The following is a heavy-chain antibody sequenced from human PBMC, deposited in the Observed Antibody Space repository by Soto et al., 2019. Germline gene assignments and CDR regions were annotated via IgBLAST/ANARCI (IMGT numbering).Heavy chain of an antibody. V-gene: IGHV3-23*01. CDR2: ISGSGGST. D-gene: IGHD2-2*02. CDR1: RFTFSSYA. Sequence: GGSLRLSCTASRFTFSSYAMSWVRQAPGKGLEWVSAISGSGGSTYYADPVKGRFTISRDNSKNTLYLQMNSLRAEDTAVYYCAKDLFDCSSTSCYSYYYYDMDVWDQGTTVTVSS. CDR3: AKDLFDCSSTSCYSYYYYDMDV. J-gene: IGHJ6*02.